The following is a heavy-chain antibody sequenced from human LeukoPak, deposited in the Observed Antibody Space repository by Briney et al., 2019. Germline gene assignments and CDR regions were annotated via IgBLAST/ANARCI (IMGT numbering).Heavy chain of an antibody. CDR2: IYYSGST. CDR3: ARQVSDYFYYYIDV. Sequence: SETLSLTCSASGGSISSSGYYWNWIRQPPGKGLEWVGSIYYSGSTYYNSSRMSRVTISEDTSKNRLSLMLTSVTAADTAVYYCARQVSDYFYYYIDVWGEGTTVIVSS. J-gene: IGHJ6*03. CDR1: GGSISSSGYY. V-gene: IGHV4-39*01.